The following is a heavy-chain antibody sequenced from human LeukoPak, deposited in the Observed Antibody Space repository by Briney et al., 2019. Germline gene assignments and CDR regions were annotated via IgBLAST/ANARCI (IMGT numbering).Heavy chain of an antibody. D-gene: IGHD6-6*01. V-gene: IGHV3-48*03. CDR3: ARAGYSSSD. J-gene: IGHJ4*02. CDR1: GFTFSSYE. CDR2: ISSSGSTI. Sequence: GGSLRLSCAASGFTFSSYEMNWVRQAPGKGLEWVSYISSSGSTIYYADFVKGRFTISRDNAKNSLYLQMNSLRAEDTAVYYCARAGYSSSDWGQGTLVTVSS.